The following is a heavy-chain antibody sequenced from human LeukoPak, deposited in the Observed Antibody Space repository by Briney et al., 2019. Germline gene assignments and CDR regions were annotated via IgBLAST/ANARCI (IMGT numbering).Heavy chain of an antibody. Sequence: GGSLRLSCAASGFTFSSYWMHWVRQAPGKGLEWVSGINWNGGSTDYTHSVKGRFTISRDNAKNSLYLQMNSLRAEDTALYYCARVSSDCSGGGCYSERDYWGQGILVTVSS. J-gene: IGHJ4*02. D-gene: IGHD2-15*01. V-gene: IGHV3-20*04. CDR1: GFTFSSYW. CDR2: INWNGGST. CDR3: ARVSSDCSGGGCYSERDY.